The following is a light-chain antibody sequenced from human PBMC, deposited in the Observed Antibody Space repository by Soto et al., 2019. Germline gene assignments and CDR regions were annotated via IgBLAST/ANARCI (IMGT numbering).Light chain of an antibody. Sequence: DIQMTQSPSSLSASVGDRVTITCQASEDITNYLNWYQQKPGKAPKLLIYEASNLETGVTSRFSGSGSGTDFTFTISSLQPEDIETYFCQQYDNRPTFGKGTRLEIK. CDR2: EAS. J-gene: IGKJ5*01. CDR1: EDITNY. CDR3: QQYDNRPT. V-gene: IGKV1-33*01.